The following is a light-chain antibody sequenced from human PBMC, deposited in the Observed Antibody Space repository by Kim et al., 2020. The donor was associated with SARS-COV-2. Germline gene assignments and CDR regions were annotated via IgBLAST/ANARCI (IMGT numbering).Light chain of an antibody. V-gene: IGKV3-20*01. CDR1: QSIDNTY. CDR2: GAS. CDR3: QHYDASPLYS. Sequence: SPGERATLSVRASQSIDNTYLAWYQQKPGQAPSLLISGASTRATGIPDRFSGSGSGTDFTLTISRLEPEDFAVYFCQHYDASPLYSFGQGTKLEI. J-gene: IGKJ2*03.